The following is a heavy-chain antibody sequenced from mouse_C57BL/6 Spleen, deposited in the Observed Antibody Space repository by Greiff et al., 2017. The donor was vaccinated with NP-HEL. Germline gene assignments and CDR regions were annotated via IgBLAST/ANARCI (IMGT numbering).Heavy chain of an antibody. V-gene: IGHV5-17*01. J-gene: IGHJ2*01. CDR1: GFTFSDYG. CDR2: ISSGSSTI. CDR3: ARGPATGYFDY. Sequence: DVHLVESGGGLVKPGGSLKLSCAASGFTFSDYGMHWVRQAPEKGLEWVAYISSGSSTIYYADTVKGRFTISRDNAKNTLFLQMTSLRSEDTAMYYCARGPATGYFDYWGQGTTLTVSS.